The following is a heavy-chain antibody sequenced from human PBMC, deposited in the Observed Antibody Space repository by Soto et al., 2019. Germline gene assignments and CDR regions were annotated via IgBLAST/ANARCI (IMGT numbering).Heavy chain of an antibody. D-gene: IGHD3-10*01. CDR2: ISSSGSAT. V-gene: IGHV3-11*01. Sequence: GGSLRLSCAASGFTFRDYYMTWIRQAPGKGLEWVSHISSSGSATYYADSVKGRFIISRDNAKNSLYLQMNSLRVEATAVYYCATEKGAGNSYCEYWGQGTLVTVSS. CDR1: GFTFRDYY. CDR3: ATEKGAGNSYCEY. J-gene: IGHJ4*02.